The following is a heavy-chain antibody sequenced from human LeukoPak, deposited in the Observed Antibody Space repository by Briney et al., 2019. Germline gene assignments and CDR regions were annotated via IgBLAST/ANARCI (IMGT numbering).Heavy chain of an antibody. CDR3: ARRFSNRYSSGWYTI. D-gene: IGHD6-19*01. J-gene: IGHJ3*02. CDR1: GGSFSGYY. V-gene: IGHV4-34*01. Sequence: SGTLSLTCAVYGGSFSGYYWSWIRQPPGKGLEWIGEINHSGSTNYNPSLKSRVTISVDTSKNQFSLKLSSVTAADTAVYYCARRFSNRYSSGWYTIWGQGTMVTVSS. CDR2: INHSGST.